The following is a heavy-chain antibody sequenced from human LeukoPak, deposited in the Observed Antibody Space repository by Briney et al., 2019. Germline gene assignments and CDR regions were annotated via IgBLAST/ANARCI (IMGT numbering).Heavy chain of an antibody. J-gene: IGHJ6*02. CDR1: GFTFSDYY. D-gene: IGHD3-10*01. CDR3: AKGDYYGSGSSSHDYYYYYGMDV. Sequence: GGSLRLSCAASGFTFSDYYMSWIRQAPGKGLEWVSYISSSGSTIYYADSVKGRFTISRDNSKNTLYLQMNSLRAEDTAVYYCAKGDYYGSGSSSHDYYYYYGMDVWGQGTTVTVSS. V-gene: IGHV3-11*01. CDR2: ISSSGSTI.